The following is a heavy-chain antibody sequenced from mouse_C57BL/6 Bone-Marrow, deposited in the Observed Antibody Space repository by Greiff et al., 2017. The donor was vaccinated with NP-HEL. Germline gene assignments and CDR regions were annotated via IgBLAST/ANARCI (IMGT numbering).Heavy chain of an antibody. V-gene: IGHV5-4*01. CDR2: ISDGGSYT. Sequence: EVQLVESGGGLVKPGGSLKLSCAASGFTFSSYAMSWVRQTPEKRLEWVATISDGGSYTYYPDNVKGRFTISRDNAKNNLYLQRSHLKSEDTAMYYWARDRRTKTAVPSDVWGTGTTVTVSS. J-gene: IGHJ1*03. CDR3: ARDRRTKTAVPSDV. D-gene: IGHD6-1*01. CDR1: GFTFSSYA.